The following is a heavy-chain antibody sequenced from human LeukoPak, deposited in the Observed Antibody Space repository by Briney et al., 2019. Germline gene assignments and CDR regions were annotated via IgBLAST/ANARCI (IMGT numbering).Heavy chain of an antibody. J-gene: IGHJ4*02. CDR3: ARVVVVSAAGYYFDY. Sequence: SQNLSRTCTVSCYSVNCGSYYWSLILQPPGKGLEWIEYIYYSRSINYNAYLKSRVTIAVDTSKNQFSLKLSSVTAADTAVYYCARVVVVSAAGYYFDYWGQGTLVTVSS. V-gene: IGHV4-61*01. D-gene: IGHD2-2*01. CDR2: IYYSRSI. CDR1: CYSVNCGSYY.